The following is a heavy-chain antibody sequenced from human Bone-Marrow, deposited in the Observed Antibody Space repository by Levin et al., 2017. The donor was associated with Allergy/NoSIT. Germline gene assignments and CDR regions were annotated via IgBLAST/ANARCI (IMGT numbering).Heavy chain of an antibody. D-gene: IGHD3-10*01. CDR1: GFTISNHY. CDR3: ARLDFNYGSYY. J-gene: IGHJ4*02. V-gene: IGHV3-66*04. CDR2: IYSFGST. Sequence: GESLKISCVVSGFTISNHYMSWVRQASGKGLEWVAVIYSFGSTNYADSVKGRFTISRANSENTLYLQMNSLRAEDTAIYYCARLDFNYGSYYWGQGTLVTVSS.